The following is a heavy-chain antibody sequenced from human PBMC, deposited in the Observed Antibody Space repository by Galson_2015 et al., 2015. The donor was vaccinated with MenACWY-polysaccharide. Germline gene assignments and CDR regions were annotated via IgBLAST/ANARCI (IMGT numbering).Heavy chain of an antibody. V-gene: IGHV4-39*07. CDR2: IFYNGNT. D-gene: IGHD3-22*01. Sequence: ETLSLTCSVSGASITTGLYYLGWLRQLPGKGLEWIGSIFYNGNTYYNPSLESRAAVSADTSKSQFFLRQTSMTAADTAVYFCARAAHYEPFNIWGQGTLVTVSS. J-gene: IGHJ3*02. CDR3: ARAAHYEPFNI. CDR1: GASITTGLYY.